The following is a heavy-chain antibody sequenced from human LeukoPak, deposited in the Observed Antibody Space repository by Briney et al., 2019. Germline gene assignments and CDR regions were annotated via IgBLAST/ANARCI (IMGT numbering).Heavy chain of an antibody. CDR2: INGSGGST. CDR1: GFTFSSYA. D-gene: IGHD4-17*01. J-gene: IGHJ3*02. Sequence: GGSLRLSCAASGFTFSSYAMSWVRQAPGKGLEWVSAINGSGGSTYYADSVKGRLTISRDNSKNTLYLQMNSLRAEDTAVYYCAKYKTVTHGGAFDIWGQGTMVTVSS. CDR3: AKYKTVTHGGAFDI. V-gene: IGHV3-23*01.